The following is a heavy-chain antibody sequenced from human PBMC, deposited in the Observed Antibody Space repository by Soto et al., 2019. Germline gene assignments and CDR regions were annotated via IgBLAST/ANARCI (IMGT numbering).Heavy chain of an antibody. CDR3: ARPANTVADHFDL. J-gene: IGHJ4*02. Sequence: PGESLKISCKVSGYTFTIYWIGWVRQMPGKGLEWMGIIYPSDSDTRYSPSFQGQVTISADQSINTAYLQWDSLKASDTAIYYCARPANTVADHFDLWGQGTPVTVYS. CDR1: GYTFTIYW. D-gene: IGHD4-17*01. V-gene: IGHV5-51*01. CDR2: IYPSDSDT.